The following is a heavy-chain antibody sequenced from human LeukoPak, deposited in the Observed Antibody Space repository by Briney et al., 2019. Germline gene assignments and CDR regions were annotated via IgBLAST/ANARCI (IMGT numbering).Heavy chain of an antibody. Sequence: SEILSLTCAVYGGSFSGYYWSWIRQPPGKGLEWIGEINHSGSTNYNPSLKSRVTISVDTSKNQFSLKLSSVTAADTAVYYCARCRIQLWRRPDYFDYWGQGTLVTVSS. CDR2: INHSGST. D-gene: IGHD5-18*01. V-gene: IGHV4-34*01. CDR3: ARCRIQLWRRPDYFDY. J-gene: IGHJ4*02. CDR1: GGSFSGYY.